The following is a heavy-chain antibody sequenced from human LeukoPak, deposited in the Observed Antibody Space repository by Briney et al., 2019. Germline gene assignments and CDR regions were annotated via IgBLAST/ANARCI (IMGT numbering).Heavy chain of an antibody. Sequence: GASVKVSCKASDYTFTNYGISWVRQGPGQGLEWMGWISAYNGNTNQAQKLQGRVTMTTDTSTRTAYMELRSLRSDDTAVYYCARDYYDSSGYYYVFAYWGQGTLVTVSS. CDR3: ARDYYDSSGYYYVFAY. CDR1: DYTFTNYG. V-gene: IGHV1-18*01. CDR2: ISAYNGNT. D-gene: IGHD3-22*01. J-gene: IGHJ4*02.